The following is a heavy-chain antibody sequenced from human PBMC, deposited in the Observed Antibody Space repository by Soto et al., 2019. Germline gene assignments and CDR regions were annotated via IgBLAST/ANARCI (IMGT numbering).Heavy chain of an antibody. CDR3: VKGVSYAFDI. D-gene: IGHD3-16*01. V-gene: IGHV3-64D*06. CDR2: ISRNGGST. J-gene: IGHJ3*02. CDR1: GFTFSSYA. Sequence: PGGSLRLSCSASGFTFSSYAMHWVRQAPGKGLEYVSTISRNGGSTYYADSVKGRFTISRDNSKNTLYLQMSSLRAEDTAVYYCVKGVSYAFDIWGQGTMVTVS.